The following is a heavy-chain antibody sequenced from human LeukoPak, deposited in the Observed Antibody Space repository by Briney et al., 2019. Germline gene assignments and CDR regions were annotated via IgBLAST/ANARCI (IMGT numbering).Heavy chain of an antibody. D-gene: IGHD6-13*01. CDR1: GFTFSSYA. Sequence: GGSLRLSCAASGFTFSSYAMHWVRQAPGKGLEWVAVISYDGSNKYYADSVKGRFTISRDNSKNTLYLQMSSLRAEDTAVYYCATTLGRIAAAADAFDIWGQGTMVTVSS. CDR2: ISYDGSNK. CDR3: ATTLGRIAAAADAFDI. V-gene: IGHV3-30-3*01. J-gene: IGHJ3*02.